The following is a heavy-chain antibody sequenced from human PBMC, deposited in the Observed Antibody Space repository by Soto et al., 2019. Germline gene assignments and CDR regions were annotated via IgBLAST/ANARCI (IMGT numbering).Heavy chain of an antibody. CDR2: IGGSGRTT. V-gene: IGHV3-23*01. CDR3: AKSRYSDSSGDFYDY. J-gene: IGHJ4*02. D-gene: IGHD3-22*01. Sequence: PGGSLRLSCAASASTFNNYAMSWVHQAPGKGLEWVSGIGGSGRTTYYADSVKGRFTISRDNSNNTLFLQMNSLRAEDTAVYYCAKSRYSDSSGDFYDYWGQGTLVTVSS. CDR1: ASTFNNYA.